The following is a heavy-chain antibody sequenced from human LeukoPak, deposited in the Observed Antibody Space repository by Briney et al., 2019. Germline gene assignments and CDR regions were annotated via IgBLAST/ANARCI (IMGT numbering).Heavy chain of an antibody. CDR3: ARGNSSGYMDY. Sequence: SVKVSCKASGGTFSSYAISWVRQAPGQGLEWMGGIIPIFGTANYAQKFQGRVTITTDESTSTAYIELSSLRSEDTAVYNCARGNSSGYMDYWGQGTLVTVSS. CDR1: GGTFSSYA. D-gene: IGHD3-22*01. J-gene: IGHJ4*02. CDR2: IIPIFGTA. V-gene: IGHV1-69*05.